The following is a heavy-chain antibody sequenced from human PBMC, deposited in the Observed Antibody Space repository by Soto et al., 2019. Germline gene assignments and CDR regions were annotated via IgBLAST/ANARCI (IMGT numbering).Heavy chain of an antibody. Sequence: GGSLRLSCGASGFAFSNYGMNWVRQAPGKGLQWVSYISSSGDKIYYADSVKGRFTISRDKAKNSLYLQMNSLRAEDTAVYYCASDERPCSYGSLPFFWGQGTLVTVSS. D-gene: IGHD5-18*01. CDR3: ASDERPCSYGSLPFF. CDR1: GFAFSNYG. CDR2: ISSSGDKI. J-gene: IGHJ4*02. V-gene: IGHV3-48*01.